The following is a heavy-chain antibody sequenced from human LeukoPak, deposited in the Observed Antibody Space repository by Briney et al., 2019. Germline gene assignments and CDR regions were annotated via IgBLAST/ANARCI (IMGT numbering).Heavy chain of an antibody. CDR2: IYYSGST. CDR3: AMIMAYYYDSSGYHKMYYFDY. Sequence: PAETLSLTCTVSGGSISSSSYYWGWIRKPPGKGLEWIGSIYYSGSTYYNPSLKSRVTISVDTSKHKFSVKLSSVTAADTAVYYCAMIMAYYYDSSGYHKMYYFDYWGQGTLVIVSS. J-gene: IGHJ4*02. V-gene: IGHV4-39*01. D-gene: IGHD3-22*01. CDR1: GGSISSSSYY.